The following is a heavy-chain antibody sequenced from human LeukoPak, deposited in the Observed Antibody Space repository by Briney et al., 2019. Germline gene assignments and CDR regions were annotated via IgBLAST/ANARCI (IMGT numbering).Heavy chain of an antibody. V-gene: IGHV3-21*01. CDR2: ISSSSSYI. D-gene: IGHD6-19*01. J-gene: IGHJ4*02. Sequence: GSLRLSCAASGFTFSSYSMNWVRQAPGKGLEWVSSISSSSSYIYYADSVKGRFTISRDNAKNSLYLQMNSLRAEDTAVYYCARAVIAVAGRCFDYWGQGTLVTVSS. CDR3: ARAVIAVAGRCFDY. CDR1: GFTFSSYS.